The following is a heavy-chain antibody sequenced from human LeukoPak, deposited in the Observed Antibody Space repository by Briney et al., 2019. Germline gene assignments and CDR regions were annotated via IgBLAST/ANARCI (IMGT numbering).Heavy chain of an antibody. CDR3: ARGLDYGFDY. D-gene: IGHD4-17*01. CDR1: GGSFSGYY. V-gene: IGHV4-34*01. J-gene: IGHJ4*02. Sequence: SETLSLTCAAYGGSFSGYYWSWIRQPPGKGLEWIGEINHSGSTNYNPSLKSRVTISVDTSKNQFSLKLSSVTAADTAVYYCARGLDYGFDYWGQGTLVTVSS. CDR2: INHSGST.